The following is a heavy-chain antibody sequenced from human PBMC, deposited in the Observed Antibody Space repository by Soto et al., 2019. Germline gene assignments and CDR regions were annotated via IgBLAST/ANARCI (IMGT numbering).Heavy chain of an antibody. V-gene: IGHV3-48*02. Sequence: EVQLVESGGGLVQPGESLRLSCTASGITFSSYSMNWVRQAPGKGLEWLSYISSSKTTYADSVKGRFTISRDNAKKSVYLQMNSLRDEDTAVYYCVGDQDVHTPMVHGNYWGRGTRVTVSS. CDR1: GITFSSYS. D-gene: IGHD5-18*01. CDR2: ISSSKTT. J-gene: IGHJ4*02. CDR3: VGDQDVHTPMVHGNY.